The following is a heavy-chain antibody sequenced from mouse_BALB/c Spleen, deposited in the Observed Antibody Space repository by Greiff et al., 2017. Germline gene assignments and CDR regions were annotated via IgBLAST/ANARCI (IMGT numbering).Heavy chain of an antibody. CDR3: TRDGGY. CDR1: GFTFSSYT. J-gene: IGHJ4*01. V-gene: IGHV5-6-4*01. CDR2: ISSGGSYT. Sequence: EVKLMESGGGLVKPGGSLKLSCAASGFTFSSYTMSWVRQTPEKRLEWVATISSGGSYTYYPDSVKGRFTISRDNAKNTLYLQMSSLKSEDTAMYYCTRDGGYWGQGTSVTVSS.